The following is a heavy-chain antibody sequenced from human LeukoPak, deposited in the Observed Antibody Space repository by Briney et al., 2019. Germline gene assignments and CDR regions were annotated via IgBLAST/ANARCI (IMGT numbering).Heavy chain of an antibody. CDR3: ARGWLGDHDNSLGI. J-gene: IGHJ3*02. CDR2: IYTSGST. V-gene: IGHV4-61*02. D-gene: IGHD3-22*01. Sequence: PSQTLSLTCTVSGGSISSDSYYWSWIRQPAGKGLEWIGRIYTSGSTNYNPSLKSRVAISVDTSKNQFPLKLSSVTAADTAVYYCARGWLGDHDNSLGIWGQGTMVTVSS. CDR1: GGSISSDSYY.